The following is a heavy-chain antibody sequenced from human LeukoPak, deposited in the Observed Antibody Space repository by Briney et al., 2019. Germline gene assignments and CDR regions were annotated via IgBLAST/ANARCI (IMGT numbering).Heavy chain of an antibody. Sequence: SETLSLTCAGYGWSFSGYYWSWIRQPPGKGLEWIGEINHSGSTNYNPSLKSRVAISVDTSKNQFSLKLSSVTAADTAVYYWARGWVTMVRRVIITDYSYYMDVWGKGTTVTVSS. V-gene: IGHV4-34*01. CDR2: INHSGST. CDR1: GWSFSGYY. D-gene: IGHD3-10*01. J-gene: IGHJ6*03. CDR3: ARGWVTMVRRVIITDYSYYMDV.